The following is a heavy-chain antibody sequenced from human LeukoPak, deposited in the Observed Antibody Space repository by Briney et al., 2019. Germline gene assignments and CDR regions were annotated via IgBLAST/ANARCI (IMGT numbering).Heavy chain of an antibody. J-gene: IGHJ4*02. CDR1: GFSFSDSW. Sequence: GGSLRLSCAASGFSFSDSWMSWVRQAPGKGLEWVSVIYSGGSTYYADSVKGRFTISRDNSKNTLYLQMNSLRAEDTAVYYCANPKEGVGATWYYFDYWGQGTLVTASS. V-gene: IGHV3-53*01. CDR2: IYSGGST. CDR3: ANPKEGVGATWYYFDY. D-gene: IGHD1-26*01.